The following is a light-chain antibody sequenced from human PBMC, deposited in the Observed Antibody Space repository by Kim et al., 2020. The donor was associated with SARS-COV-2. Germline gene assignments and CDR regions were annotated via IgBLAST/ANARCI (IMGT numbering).Light chain of an antibody. CDR3: QQYDSLPPIT. Sequence: DIQMTQSPSSLSASVGDRVTITCQASQDISNYLNWYQQKPGKAPKLLIYDASNLQTGVPSRFSGSGSGTDFTFTISSLQPEDIAIYYCQQYDSLPPITFGQGTRLEIK. CDR2: DAS. V-gene: IGKV1-33*01. J-gene: IGKJ5*01. CDR1: QDISNY.